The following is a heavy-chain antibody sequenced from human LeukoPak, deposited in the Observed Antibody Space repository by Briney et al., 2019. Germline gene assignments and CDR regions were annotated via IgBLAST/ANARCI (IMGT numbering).Heavy chain of an antibody. CDR1: GFTFSSHD. CDR2: ISSSSTTI. D-gene: IGHD1-26*01. V-gene: IGHV3-48*03. J-gene: IGHJ4*02. CDR3: ARGVVGATKRFDY. Sequence: RGSLRLSCAASGFTFSSHDMNWVRQAPGKGLEWVSQISSSSTTINYADSVKGRFTISRDNAKNSLYLQMNSLRADDAAVYYCARGVVGATKRFDYWGQGTLVTVSS.